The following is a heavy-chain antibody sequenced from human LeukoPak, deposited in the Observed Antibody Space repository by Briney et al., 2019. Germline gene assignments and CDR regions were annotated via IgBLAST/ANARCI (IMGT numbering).Heavy chain of an antibody. V-gene: IGHV4-39*01. Sequence: KPSETLSLTCTVSGGSISSSSYYWGWIRQPPGKGLEWIGSIYYSGSTYYNPSLKSRVTISVDTSKNQFSLKLSSVTAADTAVYYCARLIAAPNIGLGDYYYYGMDVWGQGTTVTVSS. J-gene: IGHJ6*02. CDR1: GGSISSSSYY. D-gene: IGHD6-6*01. CDR3: ARLIAAPNIGLGDYYYYGMDV. CDR2: IYYSGST.